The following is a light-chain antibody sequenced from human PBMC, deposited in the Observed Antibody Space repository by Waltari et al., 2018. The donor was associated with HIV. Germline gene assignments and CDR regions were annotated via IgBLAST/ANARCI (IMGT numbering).Light chain of an antibody. CDR3: QQYINRPPYT. V-gene: IGKV3-15*01. Sequence: SPATLSVSPGERATLSCRASQSVSSNLAWYQQKPGQAPRLLIYGASTRATGVPARFSGSGSGTEFTLTISSLQSEDFAVYYCQQYINRPPYTFGQGTKLEI. J-gene: IGKJ2*01. CDR2: GAS. CDR1: QSVSSN.